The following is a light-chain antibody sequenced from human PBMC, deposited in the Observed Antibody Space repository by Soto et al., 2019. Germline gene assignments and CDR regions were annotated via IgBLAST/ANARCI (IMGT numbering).Light chain of an antibody. Sequence: IVLTQSPATLSLSPGERATLSCRASQSVSGSDLAWYQQKPGQAPRLLIYGASTRATAIPARFSGSGSGTEFTLPISRLQSEDFAVYYCQQYHNWVTFGGGTKVDIK. CDR1: QSVSGSD. CDR3: QQYHNWVT. V-gene: IGKV3D-15*01. CDR2: GAS. J-gene: IGKJ4*01.